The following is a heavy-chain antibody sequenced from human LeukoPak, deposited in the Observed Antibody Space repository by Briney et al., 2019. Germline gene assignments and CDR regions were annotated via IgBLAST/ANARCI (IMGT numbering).Heavy chain of an antibody. CDR3: ATRRSGNYFATFDY. V-gene: IGHV3-23*01. J-gene: IGHJ4*02. CDR1: GFTFINYA. Sequence: PGGSLRLSCEASGFTFINYAMNLVRQAPEKGLEWVSTVSGPGTTTYYADSVKGRFTVSRDNSKNTVFLQMDSLRAEDTAVYYCATRRSGNYFATFDYWGQGILVTVSS. D-gene: IGHD3-22*01. CDR2: VSGPGTTT.